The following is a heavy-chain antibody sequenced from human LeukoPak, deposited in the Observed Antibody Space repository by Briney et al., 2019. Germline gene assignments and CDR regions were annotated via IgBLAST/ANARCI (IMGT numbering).Heavy chain of an antibody. CDR3: ARGPSIGGWYFDL. V-gene: IGHV1-69*05. CDR1: GGTFSRYA. J-gene: IGHJ2*01. D-gene: IGHD3-10*01. CDR2: IIPIFGTA. Sequence: SVKVSCKASGGTFSRYAISWVRQAPGQGLEWMGGIIPIFGTANYAQKFQGRVTITTDESTSTAYMELSSLRSEDTAVYYCARGPSIGGWYFDLWGRGTLVTVSS.